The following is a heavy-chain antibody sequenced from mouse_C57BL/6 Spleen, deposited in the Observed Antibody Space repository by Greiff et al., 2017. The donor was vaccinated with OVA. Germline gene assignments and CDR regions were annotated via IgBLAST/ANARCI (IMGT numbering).Heavy chain of an antibody. J-gene: IGHJ2*01. Sequence: EVQVVESEGGLVQPGSSMKLSCTASGFTFSDYYMAWVRQVPEKGLEWVANINYDGSSTYYLDSLKSRFIISRDNAKNILYLQMSSLKSEDTATYYCAREGGTDYFDYWGQGTTLTVSS. CDR2: INYDGSST. V-gene: IGHV5-16*01. CDR3: AREGGTDYFDY. CDR1: GFTFSDYY. D-gene: IGHD4-1*01.